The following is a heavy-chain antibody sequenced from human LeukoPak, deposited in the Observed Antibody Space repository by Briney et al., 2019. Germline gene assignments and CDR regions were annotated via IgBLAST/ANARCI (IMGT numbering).Heavy chain of an antibody. J-gene: IGHJ4*02. CDR3: ATEGFYF. Sequence: PGGSLRLSCAASGAAFSKYGMKWVRQAAGAGLEYISGISRSGDITHYADSVKGRFTISRDNVKNTLYFQMNSLRAEDTALYYCATEGFYFWGPGTQVTVSS. CDR1: GAAFSKYG. CDR2: ISRSGDIT. V-gene: IGHV3-23*01.